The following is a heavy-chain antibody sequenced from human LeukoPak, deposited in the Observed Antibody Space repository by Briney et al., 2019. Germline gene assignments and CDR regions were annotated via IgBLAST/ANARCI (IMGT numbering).Heavy chain of an antibody. D-gene: IGHD5-12*01. Sequence: GGSLRLSCAASGFTFSAYYMSWVRQAPGKGLEWVSAISGSGGSTYYADSVKGRFTISRDNSKNTLYLQMNSLRAEDTAVYYCAKATRGYSGYDSIYWGQGTLVTVSS. V-gene: IGHV3-23*01. CDR1: GFTFSAYY. CDR2: ISGSGGST. J-gene: IGHJ4*02. CDR3: AKATRGYSGYDSIY.